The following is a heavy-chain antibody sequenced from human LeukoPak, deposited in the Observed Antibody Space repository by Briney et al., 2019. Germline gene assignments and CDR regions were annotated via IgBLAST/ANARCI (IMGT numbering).Heavy chain of an antibody. CDR1: GFTFDDYA. V-gene: IGHV3-43D*03. CDR2: ISWDGGST. CDR3: AKDERYSSSCYYFDY. J-gene: IGHJ4*02. D-gene: IGHD6-13*01. Sequence: PGESLKISCAASGFTFDDYAMHWVRQAPGKGLECVSLISWDGGSTYYADSVKGRFTISRDNSKNSLYLQMNSLRADETALYYCAKDERYSSSCYYFDYWGQGTLVTVSS.